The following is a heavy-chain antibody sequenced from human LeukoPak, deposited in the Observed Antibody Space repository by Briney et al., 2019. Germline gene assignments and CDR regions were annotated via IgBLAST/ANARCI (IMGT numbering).Heavy chain of an antibody. CDR1: GFTFSSYG. J-gene: IGHJ4*02. CDR2: ISYDGSNK. V-gene: IGHV3-30*18. Sequence: PGRSLRLSCAASGFTFSSYGMHWVRQAPGKGLEWVAVISYDGSNKYYADSVKGRFTISRDNSKNTLYLQMNSLRAEDTAVYYCAKSLLWFGEFHHFDYWGQGTLVTVSS. D-gene: IGHD3-10*01. CDR3: AKSLLWFGEFHHFDY.